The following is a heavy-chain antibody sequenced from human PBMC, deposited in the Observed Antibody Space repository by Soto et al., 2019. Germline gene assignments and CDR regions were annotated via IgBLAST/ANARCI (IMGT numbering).Heavy chain of an antibody. V-gene: IGHV3-30-3*01. Sequence: QVQLVESGGGVVQPGRSLRLSCAASGFTFSSYAMHWVRQAPGKGLEWVAVISYDGSNKYYADSVKGRFTISRDNSKNTLYLQMNSLRAEDTAVYYCASGNSSSGGGYYYYYGMDVWGQGTTVTVSS. CDR1: GFTFSSYA. D-gene: IGHD6-6*01. CDR2: ISYDGSNK. J-gene: IGHJ6*02. CDR3: ASGNSSSGGGYYYYYGMDV.